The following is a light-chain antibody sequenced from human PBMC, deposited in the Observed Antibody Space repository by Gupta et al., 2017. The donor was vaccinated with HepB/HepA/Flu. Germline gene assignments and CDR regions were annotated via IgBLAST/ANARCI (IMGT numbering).Light chain of an antibody. V-gene: IGLV3-1*01. CDR2: QDR. J-gene: IGLJ2*01. CDR1: KLGEKY. Sequence: SYELTQPPSVSVSPGQTANITCSGDKLGEKYACWYQQKSGQSPVLVIYQDRKQPSGIPERFSGSNSGNTATLTISGTQAMDEADYYCQAWDSSTGVVFGGGTKLTVL. CDR3: QAWDSSTGVV.